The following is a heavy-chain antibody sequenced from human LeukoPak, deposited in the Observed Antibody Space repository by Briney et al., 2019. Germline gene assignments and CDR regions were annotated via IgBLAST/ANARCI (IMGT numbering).Heavy chain of an antibody. D-gene: IGHD1-7*01. V-gene: IGHV3-23*01. J-gene: IGHJ4*02. CDR2: ISGSGGST. CDR1: GFTFSSYA. Sequence: GGSLRLPCAASGFTFSSYAMSWVRQAPGKGLEWVSSISGSGGSTYYADSVKGRFTISRDNSKNTLYLQMNSLRGEDTAVYYCAKDREGTIADYFDYWGQGTLVTVSS. CDR3: AKDREGTIADYFDY.